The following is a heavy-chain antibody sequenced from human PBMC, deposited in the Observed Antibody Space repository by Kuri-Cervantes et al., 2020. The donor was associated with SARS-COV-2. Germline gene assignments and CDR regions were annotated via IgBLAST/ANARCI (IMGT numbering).Heavy chain of an antibody. J-gene: IGHJ6*02. CDR3: ARDLSYSSPEYDYGMDV. V-gene: IGHV1-18*01. Sequence: ASVKLSCKASGYTFTSYGISWVRQAPGQGLEWMGWITAYNGNTNYAQKLQGRVTMTTDTSTSTAYMELRSLRSDDTAVYYCARDLSYSSPEYDYGMDVWGQGTTVTVSS. CDR1: GYTFTSYG. CDR2: ITAYNGNT. D-gene: IGHD6-13*01.